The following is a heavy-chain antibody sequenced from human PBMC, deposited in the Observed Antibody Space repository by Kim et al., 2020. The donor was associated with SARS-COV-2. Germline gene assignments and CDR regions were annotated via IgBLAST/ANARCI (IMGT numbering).Heavy chain of an antibody. D-gene: IGHD1-7*01. Sequence: SVKVSCKASGLTFGSSSVQWVRQARGQRLEWIGWILVGNGNTNYAERLQDRITITRDMSTSTAYLELSSLTSEDTAVYYCAAEAPHRWNYNFDYWGQGTLVTASS. CDR3: AAEAPHRWNYNFDY. CDR2: ILVGNGNT. J-gene: IGHJ4*02. CDR1: GLTFGSSS. V-gene: IGHV1-58*01.